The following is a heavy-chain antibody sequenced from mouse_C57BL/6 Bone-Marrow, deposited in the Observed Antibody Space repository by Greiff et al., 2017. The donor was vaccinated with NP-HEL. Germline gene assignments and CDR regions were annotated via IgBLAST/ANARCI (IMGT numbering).Heavy chain of an antibody. Sequence: EVKLVESGPVLVKPGASVKMSCKASGYTFTDYYMNWVKQSHGKSLEWIGVINPYNGGTSYNQKFKGKATLTVDKSSSTAYMELNSLTSEDSAVYYCARRIRYYYGSSYGFAYWGQGTLVTVSA. CDR1: GYTFTDYY. CDR3: ARRIRYYYGSSYGFAY. D-gene: IGHD1-1*01. V-gene: IGHV1-19*01. CDR2: INPYNGGT. J-gene: IGHJ3*01.